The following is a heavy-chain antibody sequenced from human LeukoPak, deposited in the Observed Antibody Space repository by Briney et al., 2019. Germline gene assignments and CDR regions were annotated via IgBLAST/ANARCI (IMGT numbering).Heavy chain of an antibody. D-gene: IGHD2-2*02. Sequence: SETLSLTCTVSGGSISSYYWCWIRQPPGKGLEWLGYIYYTGNSSYNPSLESRVTMSLDTSTNQFSLKLRSVTAAATAVYYCARRYTNSWFFDYWGQRALVTASS. J-gene: IGHJ4*02. V-gene: IGHV4-59*08. CDR2: IYYTGNS. CDR1: GGSISSYY. CDR3: ARRYTNSWFFDY.